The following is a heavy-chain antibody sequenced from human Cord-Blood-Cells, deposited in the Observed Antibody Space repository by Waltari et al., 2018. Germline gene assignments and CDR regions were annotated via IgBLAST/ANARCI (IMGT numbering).Heavy chain of an antibody. V-gene: IGHV3-48*02. CDR3: ARVLTLSSAYYFDY. Sequence: EVQLVESGGGLVQPGGSLRLSCVASGFPFSSYSMNWVRQAPGKGLEWVSYISSSSSTIYYADSVKGRFTISRDNAKNSLYLKMNSLRDEDTAVYYCARVLTLSSAYYFDYWGQGTLVTVSS. D-gene: IGHD3-9*01. CDR2: ISSSSSTI. J-gene: IGHJ4*02. CDR1: GFPFSSYS.